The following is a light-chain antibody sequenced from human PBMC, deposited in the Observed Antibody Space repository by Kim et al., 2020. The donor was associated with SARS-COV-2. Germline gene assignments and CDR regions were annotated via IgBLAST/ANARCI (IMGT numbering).Light chain of an antibody. Sequence: DIQMTQSPSTLSASVGDRVTITCRASQSISSWLAWYQQKPGKAPKLLIYKASSLESGVPSRFSGSGSGKEFTLNISSLQPDDFATYYCQQYNRYPYSFGQGTKLEI. J-gene: IGKJ2*03. V-gene: IGKV1-5*03. CDR2: KAS. CDR1: QSISSW. CDR3: QQYNRYPYS.